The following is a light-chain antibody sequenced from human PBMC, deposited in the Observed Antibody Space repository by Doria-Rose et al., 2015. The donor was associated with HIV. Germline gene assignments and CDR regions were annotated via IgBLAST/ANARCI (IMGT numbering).Light chain of an antibody. CDR2: AAS. V-gene: IGKV1-39*01. Sequence: TQSPSSLSASVGDRVTITYRASQSTGSFLNWYQQKPGKAPKLLIYAASSFQNGVPSRFSGSGSGTDFTLTISSLQPEDFATYFCQQSYSIPLTFGGGTKVEVK. CDR1: QSTGSF. CDR3: QQSYSIPLT. J-gene: IGKJ4*01.